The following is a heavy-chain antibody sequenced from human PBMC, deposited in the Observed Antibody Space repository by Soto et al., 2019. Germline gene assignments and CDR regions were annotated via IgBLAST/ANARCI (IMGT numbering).Heavy chain of an antibody. D-gene: IGHD5-18*01. J-gene: IGHJ6*02. Sequence: QVQLVQSGAEVKKPGSSVKVSCKASGGTFSSYAIRWVRQAPGQGLEWMGGIIPIFGTANYAQKFQGRVTITADESTSTAYMELSSLRSEDTAVYYCARHVDTAMVTYYYYSGMDVWGQGTTVTVSS. CDR2: IIPIFGTA. CDR1: GGTFSSYA. V-gene: IGHV1-69*12. CDR3: ARHVDTAMVTYYYYSGMDV.